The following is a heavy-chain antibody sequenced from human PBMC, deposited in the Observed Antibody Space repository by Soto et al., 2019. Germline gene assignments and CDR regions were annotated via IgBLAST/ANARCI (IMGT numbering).Heavy chain of an antibody. V-gene: IGHV1-69*01. J-gene: IGHJ6*02. D-gene: IGHD3-3*01. CDR1: GYTFTSHH. CDR3: ARDYDFWSGYGPNGMDV. Sequence: SVKVSCKASGYTFTSHHMHWVRHAPGQGLEWMGGIIPIFGIANYAQKFQGRVTITADESTSTAYMELSSLRSEDTAVYYCARDYDFWSGYGPNGMDVWGQGTTVTVSS. CDR2: IIPIFGIA.